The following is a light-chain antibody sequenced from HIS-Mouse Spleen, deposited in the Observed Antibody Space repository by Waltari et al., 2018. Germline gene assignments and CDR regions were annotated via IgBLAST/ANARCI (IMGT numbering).Light chain of an antibody. CDR2: GKN. V-gene: IGLV3-19*01. CDR1: RLRSDS. J-gene: IGLJ3*02. Sequence: SSELTQDPAVSVALGQTVRTTCQGYRLRSDSASSYQQKPGQAPVLVIYGKNNRPSGIPDRFSGSSSGNTASLTITGAQTEDEADYYCNSRDSSGNHLVFGGGTKLTVL. CDR3: NSRDSSGNHLV.